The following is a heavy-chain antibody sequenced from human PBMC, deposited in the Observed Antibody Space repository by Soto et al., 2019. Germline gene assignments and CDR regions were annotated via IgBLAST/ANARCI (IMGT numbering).Heavy chain of an antibody. CDR1: GDSISNLDYF. D-gene: IGHD7-27*01. CDR3: ARGRYCLTGRCFPNWFDS. V-gene: IGHV4-30-4*01. J-gene: IGHJ5*01. Sequence: SETLSLTCSVSGDSISNLDYFWGWIRQPPGQALEYIGYIYKSAATYYNPSFESRVAISVDTSKSQFSLNVTSVTAADTAVYFCARGRYCLTGRCFPNWFDSWGQGALVTV. CDR2: IYKSAAT.